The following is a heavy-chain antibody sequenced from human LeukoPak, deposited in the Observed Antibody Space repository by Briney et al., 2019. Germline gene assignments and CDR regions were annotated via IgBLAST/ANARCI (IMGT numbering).Heavy chain of an antibody. CDR1: GYTFTSYD. CDR2: MNPNSGNT. V-gene: IGHV1-8*01. D-gene: IGHD1-1*01. J-gene: IGHJ4*02. Sequence: ASVKVSCKASGYTFTSYDINWVRQATGQGLEWMGWMNPNSGNTGYAQKFQGRVTMTRNTSISAAYMELSSLRSEDTAVYYCARWGTRGLDFDYWGQGTLVTVSS. CDR3: ARWGTRGLDFDY.